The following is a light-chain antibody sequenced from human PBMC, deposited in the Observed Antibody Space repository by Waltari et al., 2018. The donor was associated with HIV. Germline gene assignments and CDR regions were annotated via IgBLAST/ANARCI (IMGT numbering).Light chain of an antibody. CDR3: AAWDGSLSFVL. CDR1: SSNIGSNY. V-gene: IGLV1-47*01. CDR2: RNN. Sequence: TSGQRVTISCSGSSSNIGSNYVYWYQQVPGTAPKFLIYRNNQRPSGVPDRISGSKSGNSASLAISGLRSDDEADYYCAAWDGSLSFVLFGGGTKLTVL. J-gene: IGLJ3*02.